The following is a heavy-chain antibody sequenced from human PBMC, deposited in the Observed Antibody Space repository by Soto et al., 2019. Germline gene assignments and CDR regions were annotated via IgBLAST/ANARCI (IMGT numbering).Heavy chain of an antibody. V-gene: IGHV4-4*02. CDR3: ARGFDYRWGF. CDR2: VHHSGTT. CDR1: GGSLSTDYW. J-gene: IGHJ4*02. D-gene: IGHD3-16*02. Sequence: SETLSLTCAVSGGSLSTDYWWSWVRQPPGKRLEWIAAVHHSGTTNYIQSLNSRLTMSVDKSGNQVPLELTAVTAADTAVYYCARGFDYRWGFWGQGALVTVSS.